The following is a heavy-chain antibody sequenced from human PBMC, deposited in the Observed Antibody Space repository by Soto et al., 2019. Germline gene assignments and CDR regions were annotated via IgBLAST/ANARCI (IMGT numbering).Heavy chain of an antibody. CDR3: ANGASRLYGGNSPPDAFDI. J-gene: IGHJ3*02. V-gene: IGHV3-23*01. CDR2: ISGSGGST. D-gene: IGHD4-17*01. Sequence: EVQLLESGGGLVQPGGSLRLSCAASGFTFSSYAMSWVRQAPGKGLEWVSAISGSGGSTYYADSVEGRFTLSRDNSKHPLYLHMNSPRAEDTAVYYCANGASRLYGGNSPPDAFDIWGQGTIVTVSS. CDR1: GFTFSSYA.